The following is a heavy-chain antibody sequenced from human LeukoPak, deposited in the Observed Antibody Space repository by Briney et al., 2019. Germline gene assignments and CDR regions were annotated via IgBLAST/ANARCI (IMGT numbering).Heavy chain of an antibody. Sequence: PGGSLRLSCAASGFTFSNYAMSWVRQAPGKGLEWVSSISGSGVTTYYADSVKGRFAISRDNSKKGRFAISRDSSKNTLYLQMNSLRAEDTAVYYCAKAETRKDRVGNPWGQGTLVTVSS. D-gene: IGHD2-15*01. CDR3: AKAETRKDRVGNP. CDR2: ISGSGVTT. CDR1: GFTFSNYA. V-gene: IGHV3-23*01. J-gene: IGHJ5*02.